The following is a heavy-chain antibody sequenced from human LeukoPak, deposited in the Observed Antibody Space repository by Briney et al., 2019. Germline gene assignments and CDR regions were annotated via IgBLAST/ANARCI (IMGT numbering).Heavy chain of an antibody. D-gene: IGHD3-22*01. J-gene: IGHJ4*02. Sequence: GGSLRLSCAASGFTFSSYAMSWVRQAPGKGLEYVALISYDGNDKYYADSVKGRFSISRDNSKNTLYLQMNSLRTDDTALYYCAKDRHYESNVLGYWGLGTLVTVSS. CDR2: ISYDGNDK. V-gene: IGHV3-30*18. CDR1: GFTFSSYA. CDR3: AKDRHYESNVLGY.